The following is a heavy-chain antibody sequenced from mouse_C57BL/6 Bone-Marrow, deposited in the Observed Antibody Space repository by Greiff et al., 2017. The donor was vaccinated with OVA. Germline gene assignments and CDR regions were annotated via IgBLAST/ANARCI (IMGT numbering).Heavy chain of an antibody. J-gene: IGHJ2*01. D-gene: IGHD4-1*01. CDR2: INPYNGGT. V-gene: IGHV1-19*01. CDR1: GYTFTDYY. CDR3: AREEDWDLDY. Sequence: VQLQQSGPVLVKPGASVKMSCKASGYTFTDYYMNWVKQSHGKSLEWIGVINPYNGGTSYNQKFKGKATLTVDKSSSTAYMELNSLTSEDSAVYYCAREEDWDLDYWGQGTTLTVSS.